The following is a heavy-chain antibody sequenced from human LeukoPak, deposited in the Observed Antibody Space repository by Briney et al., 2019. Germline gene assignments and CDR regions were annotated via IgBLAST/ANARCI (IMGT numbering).Heavy chain of an antibody. Sequence: GASVTVSCKASGYTFTGYYMHWVRHAPGQGLEWMGWMNPNSGGTNYAQKFQGRVTMTRDTSISTAYMELSRLRSDDTAVYYCARDAALIVGATTLNWFDPWGQGTLVTVSS. V-gene: IGHV1-2*02. J-gene: IGHJ5*02. CDR1: GYTFTGYY. CDR3: ARDAALIVGATTLNWFDP. D-gene: IGHD1-26*01. CDR2: MNPNSGGT.